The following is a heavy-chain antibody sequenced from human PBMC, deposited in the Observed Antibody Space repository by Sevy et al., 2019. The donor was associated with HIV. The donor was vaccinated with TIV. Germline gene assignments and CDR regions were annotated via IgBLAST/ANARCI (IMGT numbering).Heavy chain of an antibody. D-gene: IGHD3-10*01. Sequence: GGSLRLSCAASGFTFSNYGMHWVRQAPGKGLEWVAVIWYDGINRHYADSVKGRFTISRDNSKNTLYLQMNSLRAEDTAVYYCARDNLLPIMVSMVRGALSYYFDYWGQGTLVTVSS. CDR2: IWYDGINR. CDR3: ARDNLLPIMVSMVRGALSYYFDY. J-gene: IGHJ4*02. CDR1: GFTFSNYG. V-gene: IGHV3-33*01.